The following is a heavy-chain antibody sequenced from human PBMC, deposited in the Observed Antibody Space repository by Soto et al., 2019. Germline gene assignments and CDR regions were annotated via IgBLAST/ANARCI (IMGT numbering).Heavy chain of an antibody. V-gene: IGHV4-4*07. CDR2: IYTSGST. D-gene: IGHD1-26*01. CDR3: ARDSGSYYARLYGMDV. J-gene: IGHJ6*02. Sequence: QVQLQESGPGLVKPSETLSLTCTVSGGSISSYYWSWIRQPGGKGLEWIGRIYTSGSTNYNPSLKRRVTISVDTSKTPFSLKRSSVTAADTTVYYCARDSGSYYARLYGMDVWGQGNTVTVSS. CDR1: GGSISSYY.